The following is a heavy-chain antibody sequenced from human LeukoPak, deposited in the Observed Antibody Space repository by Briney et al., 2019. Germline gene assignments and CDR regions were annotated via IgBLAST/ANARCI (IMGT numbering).Heavy chain of an antibody. Sequence: PSETLSLTCTVSGSSISYDYYWGWIRQPPGKGLEWIGSMHHSGNTYYNPSLKSRVTISVDTSKNQFSLKLSSVTAADTAVYYCARGGYYGSGNDFRFDPWGQGTLVTVSS. J-gene: IGHJ5*02. CDR1: GSSISYDYY. CDR3: ARGGYYGSGNDFRFDP. D-gene: IGHD3-10*01. V-gene: IGHV4-38-2*02. CDR2: MHHSGNT.